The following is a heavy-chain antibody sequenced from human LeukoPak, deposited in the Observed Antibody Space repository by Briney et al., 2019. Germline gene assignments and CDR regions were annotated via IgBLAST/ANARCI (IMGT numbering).Heavy chain of an antibody. CDR3: ARVKMGATISDFYYYYRDV. Sequence: GGSLRLSCAASGFTFSSYTMVWVRQAPGKGLEYVAAIISNGGRTHYTDAVKGRFTISRDNSENTVFLQMGSLRADDMAVYYCARVKMGATISDFYYYYRDVWAKGPRSPSP. CDR2: IISNGGRT. J-gene: IGHJ6*03. D-gene: IGHD1-26*01. V-gene: IGHV3-64*02. CDR1: GFTFSSYT.